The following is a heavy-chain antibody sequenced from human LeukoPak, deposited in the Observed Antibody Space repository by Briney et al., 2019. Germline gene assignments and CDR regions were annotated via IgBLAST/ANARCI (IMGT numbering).Heavy chain of an antibody. CDR3: ARAGDIVVVVAATGWAHFDY. CDR1: EYTFTSYY. V-gene: IGHV1-46*01. J-gene: IGHJ4*02. D-gene: IGHD2-15*01. CDR2: INPSGGST. Sequence: RASVKVSCKASEYTFTSYYMHWVRQAPGQGLEWMGIINPSGGSTSYAQKFQGRVTMTRDTSTSTVYMELSSLRSEDTAVYYCARAGDIVVVVAATGWAHFDYWGQGTLVTVSS.